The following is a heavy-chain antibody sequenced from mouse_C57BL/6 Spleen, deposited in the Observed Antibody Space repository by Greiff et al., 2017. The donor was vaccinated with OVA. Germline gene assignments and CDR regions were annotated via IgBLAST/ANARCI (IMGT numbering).Heavy chain of an antibody. CDR2: IWRGGST. CDR3: AKTSYYGTAMDY. Sequence: VQLQESGPGLVQPSQSLSITCTVSGFSLTSYGVHWVRQSPGKGLEWLGVIWRGGSTDYNAAFMSRLSITKDNSKSQVVFKMNSLQADDTAIYYCAKTSYYGTAMDYWGQGTSVTVSS. D-gene: IGHD1-1*01. CDR1: GFSLTSYG. J-gene: IGHJ4*01. V-gene: IGHV2-5*01.